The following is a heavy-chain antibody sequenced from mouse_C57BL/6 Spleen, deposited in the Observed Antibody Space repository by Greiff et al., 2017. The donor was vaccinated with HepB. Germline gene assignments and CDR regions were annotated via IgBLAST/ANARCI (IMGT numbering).Heavy chain of an antibody. V-gene: IGHV1-69*01. J-gene: IGHJ3*01. D-gene: IGHD3-3*01. CDR3: ARGDPFAY. Sequence: QVHVKQPGAELVMPGASVKLSCKASGYTFTSYWMHWVKQRPGQGLEWIGEIDPSDSYTNYNQKFKGKSTLTVDKSSSTAYMQLSSLTSEDSAVYYCARGDPFAYWGQGTLVTVSA. CDR2: IDPSDSYT. CDR1: GYTFTSYW.